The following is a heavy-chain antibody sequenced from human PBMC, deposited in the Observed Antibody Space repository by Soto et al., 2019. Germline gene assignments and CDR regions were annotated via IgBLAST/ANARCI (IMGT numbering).Heavy chain of an antibody. CDR3: ARETSGVTTGYDY. CDR2: IYYSGST. CDR1: GGSISSYY. Sequence: SETLSLTCTVSGGSISSYYWSWIRQPPGKGLEWIGYIYYSGSTNYNPSLKGRVTISVDTSKNQFSLKLSSVTAADTAVYYCARETSGVTTGYDYWGQGPLVTVSS. D-gene: IGHD4-17*01. J-gene: IGHJ4*02. V-gene: IGHV4-59*12.